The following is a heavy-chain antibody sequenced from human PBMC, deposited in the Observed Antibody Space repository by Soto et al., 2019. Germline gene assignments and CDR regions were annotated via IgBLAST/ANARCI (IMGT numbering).Heavy chain of an antibody. D-gene: IGHD3-10*01. CDR1: ECSFANYW. V-gene: IGHV5-10-1*01. J-gene: IGHJ5*02. CDR2: IDPSDSYT. Sequence: GEPLRVPYKGSECSFANYWVSWVRQMPGKGLEWMGRIDPSDSYTNYSPSFQGHVTISADKSISTAYLQWSSLKAPDTAMYYCARLSYYGSGSPDGYWFDPWGQGTLVTVSS. CDR3: ARLSYYGSGSPDGYWFDP.